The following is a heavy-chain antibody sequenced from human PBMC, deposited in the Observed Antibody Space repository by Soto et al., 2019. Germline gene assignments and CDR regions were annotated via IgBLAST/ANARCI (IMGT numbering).Heavy chain of an antibody. V-gene: IGHV3-23*01. CDR3: ARDERIAVAGTDT. Sequence: EVQLLESGGGLVQPGGSLRLSCEASGFIFSNYAMTWVRQAAGKGLEWVSSISGPGSSTYYADSVQGRFTISRDNSKNTLFLQMHSLRADDTALYFCARDERIAVAGTDTWGQGILVTVTS. CDR2: ISGPGSST. D-gene: IGHD6-19*01. CDR1: GFIFSNYA. J-gene: IGHJ5*02.